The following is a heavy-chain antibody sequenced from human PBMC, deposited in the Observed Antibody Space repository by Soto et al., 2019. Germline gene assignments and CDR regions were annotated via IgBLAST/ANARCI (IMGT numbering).Heavy chain of an antibody. J-gene: IGHJ5*02. Sequence: SETLSLTCTVSGGSISSSSYYWGWIRQPPGKGLEWIGSIYYSGSTYYNPSLKSRVTISVDTSKNQLSLKLSSVTAADTAVYYCAAYQPLLFWFDPWGQGTLVTVSS. CDR3: AAYQPLLFWFDP. V-gene: IGHV4-39*01. CDR1: GGSISSSSYY. CDR2: IYYSGST. D-gene: IGHD2-21*02.